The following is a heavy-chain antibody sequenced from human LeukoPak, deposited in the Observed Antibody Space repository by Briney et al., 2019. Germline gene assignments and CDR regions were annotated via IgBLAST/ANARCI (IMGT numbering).Heavy chain of an antibody. V-gene: IGHV4-34*01. CDR2: INHSGST. J-gene: IGHJ5*02. CDR1: GGSFSGYY. D-gene: IGHD6-6*01. CDR3: ARRIAARLRGYWFDP. Sequence: SETLSLTCAVYGGSFSGYYWSWIRQPPGKGLEWIGEINHSGSTNYNPSLKSRVTISVDTSKNQFSLKLSSVTAADTAVYYCARRIAARLRGYWFDPWGQGTLVTVSS.